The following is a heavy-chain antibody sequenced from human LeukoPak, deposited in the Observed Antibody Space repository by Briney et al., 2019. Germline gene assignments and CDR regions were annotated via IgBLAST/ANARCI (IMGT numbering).Heavy chain of an antibody. J-gene: IGHJ4*02. Sequence: SETLSLTCTVSGGSISSGSYYWSWIRQPAGKGLEWIGRIYTSGSTNYNPSLKSRVTISVDTSKNQFSLKLSSVTAADTAVYYCAREGGYSYGYAFPNFDYWGQGTLVTVSS. CDR1: GGSISSGSYY. CDR3: AREGGYSYGYAFPNFDY. CDR2: IYTSGST. V-gene: IGHV4-61*02. D-gene: IGHD5-18*01.